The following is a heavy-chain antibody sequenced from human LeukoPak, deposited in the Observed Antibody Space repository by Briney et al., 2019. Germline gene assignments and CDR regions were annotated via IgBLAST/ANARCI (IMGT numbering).Heavy chain of an antibody. Sequence: GASVKVSCKASGYTFTSYGISWVRQAPGQGLEWMGWISAYNGNTNYAQKLQGRVTMTTDTSTSTAYMELRSLRSDDTAVYYCARDLETGYTLSVVAANFDIDAFDIWGQGTMVTVSS. V-gene: IGHV1-18*01. J-gene: IGHJ3*02. CDR2: ISAYNGNT. CDR1: GYTFTSYG. D-gene: IGHD2-15*01. CDR3: ARDLETGYTLSVVAANFDIDAFDI.